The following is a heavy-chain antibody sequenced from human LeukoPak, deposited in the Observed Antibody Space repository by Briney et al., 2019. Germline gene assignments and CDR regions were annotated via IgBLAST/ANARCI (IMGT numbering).Heavy chain of an antibody. CDR2: ISAYNGNT. J-gene: IGHJ5*02. D-gene: IGHD2-2*02. CDR3: ARDGCSSTSCHINGWFDP. CDR1: SYTFTSYG. Sequence: ASVQVSCKASSYTFTSYGISWVRQAPCQGLEWMGWISAYNGNTNYAQKLQGRVTMTTDTSTSTAYMELRSLRSDDTAVYYCARDGCSSTSCHINGWFDPWGQGTLVTVSS. V-gene: IGHV1-18*01.